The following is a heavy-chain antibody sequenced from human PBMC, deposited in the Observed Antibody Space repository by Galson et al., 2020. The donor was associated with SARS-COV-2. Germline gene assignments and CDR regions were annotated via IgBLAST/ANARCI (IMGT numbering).Heavy chain of an antibody. CDR3: AGDDLGVTTINGLVY. Sequence: LSLTCTVSGGSLSNYYWSWIRQPPGKGLEWIGYIYYSGGTNYNPSLKSRVTMSVATSKNQFSLKLSSVTAADTAIYYCAGDDLGVTTINGLVYWGQGTLVTVSS. J-gene: IGHJ4*02. CDR2: IYYSGGT. D-gene: IGHD3-3*01. CDR1: GGSLSNYY. V-gene: IGHV4-59*01.